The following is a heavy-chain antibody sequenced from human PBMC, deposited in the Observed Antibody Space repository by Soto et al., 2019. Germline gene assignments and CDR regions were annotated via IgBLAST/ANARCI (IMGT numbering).Heavy chain of an antibody. V-gene: IGHV3-23*01. D-gene: IGHD6-19*01. CDR3: AKAGFSSGWSPSYFDY. CDR2: MSGAGGTT. Sequence: EVQLLESGGGLVQPGRSLRLSCAASGFTFSSYAMNWVRQAPGKGLEWVSAMSGAGGTTYYADSVKGRFTISRDNSKNTLYLQMNSLRGEDTAGFYCAKAGFSSGWSPSYFDYWGQGTLVTVSS. CDR1: GFTFSSYA. J-gene: IGHJ4*02.